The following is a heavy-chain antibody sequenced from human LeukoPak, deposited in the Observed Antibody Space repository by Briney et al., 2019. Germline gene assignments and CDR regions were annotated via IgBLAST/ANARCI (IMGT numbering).Heavy chain of an antibody. V-gene: IGHV1-8*01. D-gene: IGHD1-26*01. CDR2: MNPNSGNT. CDR1: GYTFTSYD. J-gene: IGHJ4*02. CDR3: ARGRRGHSGSYYYYFDY. Sequence: ASVKVSCKASGYTFTSYDINWVRQATGQGLEWMGWMNPNSGNTGYAQKFQGRVTMTRNTSINTAYMELSSLRSEDTAVYYCARGRRGHSGSYYYYFDYWGQGTLVTVSS.